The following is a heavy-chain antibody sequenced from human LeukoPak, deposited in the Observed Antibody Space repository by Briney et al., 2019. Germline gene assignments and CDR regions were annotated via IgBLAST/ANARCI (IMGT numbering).Heavy chain of an antibody. CDR3: ANPRYDSSGYYYVD. V-gene: IGHV1-3*01. CDR1: GYTFTDYT. J-gene: IGHJ4*02. CDR2: INGGSGYT. Sequence: ASVKVSCKASGYTFTDYTMHWLRQAPGQRLDWMGWINGGSGYTKYSPEFQGRMTITRDTSASTAYMELSSLRSEDTAVYYCANPRYDSSGYYYVDWGQGTLVTVSS. D-gene: IGHD3-22*01.